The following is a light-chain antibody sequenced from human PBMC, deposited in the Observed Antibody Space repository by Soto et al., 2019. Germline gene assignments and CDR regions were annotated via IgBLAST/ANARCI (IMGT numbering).Light chain of an antibody. CDR1: SSNIGARYD. Sequence: QSVLTQPPSVSGAPGQRVTISCTGSSSNIGARYDVHWYLQLPGTAPKLLIYANTNRPSGVTDRFSGSKSGTSASVAITGLQAEDEADYYSQSYDTSLSVVFGGGTKLTVL. J-gene: IGLJ2*01. CDR3: QSYDTSLSVV. V-gene: IGLV1-40*01. CDR2: ANT.